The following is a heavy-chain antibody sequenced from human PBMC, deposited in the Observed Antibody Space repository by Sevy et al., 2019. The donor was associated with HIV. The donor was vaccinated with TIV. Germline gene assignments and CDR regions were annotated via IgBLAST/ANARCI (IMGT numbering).Heavy chain of an antibody. CDR1: GGSISSSSYY. CDR3: ARHVDDFWSGSNYYGMDV. J-gene: IGHJ6*02. CDR2: IHYGGST. D-gene: IGHD3-3*01. Sequence: SETLSLTCTVSGGSISSSSYYWGWIRQPPGKGLEWSGSIHYGGSTYYNPSLKSRVTISVDTTKNQFSLKPSAVAAADTAVYYSARHVDDFWSGSNYYGMDVWGQGTTVTVSS. V-gene: IGHV4-39*01.